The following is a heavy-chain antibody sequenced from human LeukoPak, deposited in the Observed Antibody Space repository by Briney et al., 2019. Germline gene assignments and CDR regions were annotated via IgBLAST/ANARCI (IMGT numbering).Heavy chain of an antibody. V-gene: IGHV3-66*01. CDR3: ARGSLIRD. J-gene: IGHJ4*02. CDR1: GFTFRNYA. CDR2: IYSGDTT. Sequence: SGGSLRLSCAASGFTFRNYAMSWVRQAPGKGLEWVSVIYSGDTTYYADSVRGRFIISRDNSKNTLYLHMNDLRAEDTAVYYCARGSLIRDWGQGTLVTVSS. D-gene: IGHD3-16*01.